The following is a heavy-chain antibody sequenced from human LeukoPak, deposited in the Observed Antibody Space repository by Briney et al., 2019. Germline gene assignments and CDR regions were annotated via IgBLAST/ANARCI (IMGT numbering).Heavy chain of an antibody. D-gene: IGHD6-13*01. CDR1: ARSISIYY. V-gene: IGHV4-59*01. J-gene: IGHJ4*02. CDR3: ARGVRGSTAAGTFDY. CDR2: IYYSWST. Sequence: SETLSPTCTVAARSISIYYWSWIRQPPGKGLEWIGYIYYSWSTNYNPSLERGVTMSVDTSKSQFSLKLSSVTAADTAVYYCARGVRGSTAAGTFDYWGQGTLVTVSS.